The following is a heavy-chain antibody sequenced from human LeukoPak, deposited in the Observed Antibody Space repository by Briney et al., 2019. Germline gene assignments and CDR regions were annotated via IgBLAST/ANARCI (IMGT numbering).Heavy chain of an antibody. CDR2: IIPIFGTA. V-gene: IGHV1-69*06. Sequence: SVKLSCKASVGTFSSYAISWVRQAPRQGLEWMGGIIPIFGTANYAQKFQDRVTITAEKSTSTAYMELRSLRSEDTAVYSCASALGYCSSTSCSYFDYWGQGTLVTVSS. J-gene: IGHJ4*02. D-gene: IGHD2-2*01. CDR1: VGTFSSYA. CDR3: ASALGYCSSTSCSYFDY.